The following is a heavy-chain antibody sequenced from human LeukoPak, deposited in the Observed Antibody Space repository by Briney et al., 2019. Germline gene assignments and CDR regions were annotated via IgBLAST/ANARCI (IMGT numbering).Heavy chain of an antibody. V-gene: IGHV1-2*02. CDR1: GYTFTSYY. Sequence: ASVRVSCKASGYTFTSYYIHWVRQAPGQGLECMGWINPNIGVTNYAQKFQGRVTMTRDTSISTAYMELNRLRSDDTAVYYCARRNYDILTGYDISYFDYWGQGALVTVSS. CDR3: ARRNYDILTGYDISYFDY. D-gene: IGHD3-9*01. J-gene: IGHJ4*02. CDR2: INPNIGVT.